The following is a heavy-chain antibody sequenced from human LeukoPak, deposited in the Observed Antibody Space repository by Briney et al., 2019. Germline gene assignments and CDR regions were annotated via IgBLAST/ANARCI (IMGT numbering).Heavy chain of an antibody. CDR2: ISRSGSTK. D-gene: IGHD5-12*01. CDR3: AREVGVATLDYYYYYYMDV. V-gene: IGHV3-11*01. CDR1: GFTFSDYN. J-gene: IGHJ6*03. Sequence: GGSRRLSCAASGFTFSDYNMRWIGQAPGKGLEWVSSISRSGSTKYYADSVKGRFTISRDNAKNSLFLQMNSLRAEDTAVYYCAREVGVATLDYYYYYYMDVWGKGATVTISS.